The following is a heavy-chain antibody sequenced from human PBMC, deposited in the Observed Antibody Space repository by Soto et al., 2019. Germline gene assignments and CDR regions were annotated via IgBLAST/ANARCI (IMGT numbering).Heavy chain of an antibody. V-gene: IGHV4-4*02. J-gene: IGHJ4*02. CDR3: ARERSGSSHFDF. Sequence: SETLSLTCAVSGGSISSSNWWSWVRQPPGKGLEWIGEIYHSGSTNYNPSLKSRVTISVDTSKNQFSLRLSSVTPADTAVYYCARERSGSSHFDFWGQGTLVTVSS. CDR2: IYHSGST. CDR1: GGSISSSNW. D-gene: IGHD2-15*01.